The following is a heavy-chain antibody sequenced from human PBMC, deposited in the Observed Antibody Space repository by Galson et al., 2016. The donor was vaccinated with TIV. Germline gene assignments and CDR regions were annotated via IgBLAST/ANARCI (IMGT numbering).Heavy chain of an antibody. J-gene: IGHJ6*02. D-gene: IGHD2-21*02. CDR1: DFTVSSNY. CDR2: ISSGGTT. CDR3: VRDRRHCGDNCYLYYYYGMDV. Sequence: SLRLSCAASDFTVSSNYMSWVRQAPGKGLEWVSTISSGGTTHYADSVRGRFTISRDNSKNTLYLQMSSLRVEDTAVYYCVRDRRHCGDNCYLYYYYGMDVWGQGTTVTVSS. V-gene: IGHV3-53*05.